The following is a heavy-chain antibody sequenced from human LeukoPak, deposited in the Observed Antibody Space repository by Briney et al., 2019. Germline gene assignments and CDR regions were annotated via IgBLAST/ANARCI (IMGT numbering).Heavy chain of an antibody. V-gene: IGHV3-11*01. CDR1: GFTFDDYD. CDR2: ISSSGSTI. Sequence: GGSLRLSCAASGFTFDDYDMNWVRQAPGKGLEWVSYISSSGSTIYYADSVKGRFTISRDNAKNSLYLQMNSLRAEDTAVYYCARDLYWFDPWGQGTLVTVSS. J-gene: IGHJ5*02. CDR3: ARDLYWFDP.